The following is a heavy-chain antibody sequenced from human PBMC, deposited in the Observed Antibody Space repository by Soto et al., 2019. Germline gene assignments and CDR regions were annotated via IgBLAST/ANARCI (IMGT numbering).Heavy chain of an antibody. V-gene: IGHV1-8*01. CDR2: MNPNSGNT. Sequence: ASVTVSCKASGYTFTSYDINWVRQATGQGLEWMGWMNPNSGNTGYAQKFQGRVTMTRNTSISTAYMELSSLRSEDTAVYYCARGKPLDGSPDYWGQGTLVTVSS. D-gene: IGHD2-15*01. J-gene: IGHJ4*02. CDR1: GYTFTSYD. CDR3: ARGKPLDGSPDY.